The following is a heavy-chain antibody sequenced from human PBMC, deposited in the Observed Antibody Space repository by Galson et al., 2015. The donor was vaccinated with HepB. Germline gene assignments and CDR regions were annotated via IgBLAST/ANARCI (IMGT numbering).Heavy chain of an antibody. J-gene: IGHJ2*01. CDR3: AKGNWRNPYWYFDL. V-gene: IGHV3-23*01. D-gene: IGHD1-1*01. Sequence: SLRLSCAASGFTFNNYAMSWVRQPPGKGLEWVSGISYTGGSTYYADSVKGRFTISRDNSKSTLYLQMNSLRAEDTAVFYCAKGNWRNPYWYFDLWGRGTLVTVSS. CDR2: ISYTGGST. CDR1: GFTFNNYA.